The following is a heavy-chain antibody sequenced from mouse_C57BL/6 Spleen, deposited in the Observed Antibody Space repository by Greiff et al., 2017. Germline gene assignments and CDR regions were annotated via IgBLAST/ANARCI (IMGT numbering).Heavy chain of an antibody. J-gene: IGHJ1*03. CDR2: IDPETGGT. V-gene: IGHV1-15*01. D-gene: IGHD2-1*01. CDR1: GYTFTDYE. Sequence: QVQLQQSGAELVRPGASVTLSCKASGYTFTDYEMHWVKQTPVHGLEWIGAIDPETGGTAYNQKFKGKAILTADKSSSTAYMELRSLTSEDSAVYYCTSGYGNLYWYFDVWGTGTTVTVSS. CDR3: TSGYGNLYWYFDV.